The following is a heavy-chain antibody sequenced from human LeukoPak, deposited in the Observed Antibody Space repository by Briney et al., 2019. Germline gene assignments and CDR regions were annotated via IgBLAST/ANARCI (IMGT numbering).Heavy chain of an antibody. D-gene: IGHD6-25*01. Sequence: ASVKVSCKASGGTFSSYAISWVRQAPGQGLEWMGGIIPIFGTANYAQKFQGRVTITADESTSTAYMELSSLRSEDTAVYYCARNALTSIAAAYFQHWGQGTLVTVST. CDR2: IIPIFGTA. CDR3: ARNALTSIAAAYFQH. J-gene: IGHJ1*01. CDR1: GGTFSSYA. V-gene: IGHV1-69*13.